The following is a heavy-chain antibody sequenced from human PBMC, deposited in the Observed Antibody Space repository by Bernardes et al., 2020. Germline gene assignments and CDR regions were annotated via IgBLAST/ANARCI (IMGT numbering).Heavy chain of an antibody. CDR1: GGSISSYY. J-gene: IGHJ4*02. CDR3: ARGSRWLVFDY. D-gene: IGHD6-19*01. Sequence: SETLSLTCTVSGGSISSYYWSWIRQPPGKGLEWIGYIYYSGSTNYNPSLKSRVTISVDTSKNQFSLKLSSVTAADTAVYYCARGSRWLVFDYWGQGTLVTVSS. V-gene: IGHV4-59*01. CDR2: IYYSGST.